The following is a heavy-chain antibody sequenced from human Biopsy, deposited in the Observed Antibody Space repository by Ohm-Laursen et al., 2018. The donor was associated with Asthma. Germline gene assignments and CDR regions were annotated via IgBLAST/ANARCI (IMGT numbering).Heavy chain of an antibody. D-gene: IGHD3-3*01. CDR2: IYYTGTT. J-gene: IGHJ4*02. V-gene: IGHV4-59*01. CDR1: GGSISGFY. Sequence: TLSLTCIVSGGSISGFYWSWIRQPPGKGLEWIGYIYYTGTTNYNPSLKSRVSISVDTSKNQFSLKLTSVTAADTAVYYCAGDFGGWYYFDNWGQGSLVTVPS. CDR3: AGDFGGWYYFDN.